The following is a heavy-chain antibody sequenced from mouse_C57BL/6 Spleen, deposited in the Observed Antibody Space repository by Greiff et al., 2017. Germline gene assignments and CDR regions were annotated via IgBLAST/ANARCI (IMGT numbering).Heavy chain of an antibody. D-gene: IGHD1-1*01. Sequence: QVQLQQSGAELVKPGASVKISCKASGYAFSSYWMNWVKQRPGKGLEWIGQIYPGDGDTNYNGKFKGKATLTADKSSSTAYMQLSSLTSEDSAVYFCAREAVLRAWFAYWGQGTLVTVSA. CDR3: AREAVLRAWFAY. J-gene: IGHJ3*01. V-gene: IGHV1-80*01. CDR1: GYAFSSYW. CDR2: IYPGDGDT.